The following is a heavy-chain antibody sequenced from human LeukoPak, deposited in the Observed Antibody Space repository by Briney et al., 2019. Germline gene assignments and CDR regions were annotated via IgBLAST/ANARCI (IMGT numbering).Heavy chain of an antibody. CDR2: IYYSGST. CDR1: GGSISSGGYY. D-gene: IGHD6-13*01. V-gene: IGHV4-31*03. CDR3: ARLGPQQQHYGMDV. J-gene: IGHJ6*02. Sequence: SETLSLTCTVSGGSISSGGYYWSWIRQHPGKGLEWIGYIYYSGSTYYNPSRKSRVTISVDTSKNQFSLKLSSVTAADTAVYYCARLGPQQQHYGMDVWGQGTTVTVSS.